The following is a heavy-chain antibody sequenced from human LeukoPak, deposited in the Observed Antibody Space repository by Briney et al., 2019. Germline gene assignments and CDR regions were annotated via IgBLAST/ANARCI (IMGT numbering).Heavy chain of an antibody. Sequence: PGGSLRLSCEASGLTFSSYAMSWVRQVLGKGLEWVSTISDTGGTTYYADSVKGRFTISRDNSKNTLYLQMNSLRAEDTAVYYCAKGGGWLYYFDYWGQGTLVTVSS. CDR2: ISDTGGTT. V-gene: IGHV3-23*01. CDR1: GLTFSSYA. CDR3: AKGGGWLYYFDY. J-gene: IGHJ4*02. D-gene: IGHD5-24*01.